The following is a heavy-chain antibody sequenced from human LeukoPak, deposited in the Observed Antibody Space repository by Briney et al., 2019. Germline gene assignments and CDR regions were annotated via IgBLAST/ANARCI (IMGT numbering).Heavy chain of an antibody. CDR3: ARTPADAGDDAFDI. J-gene: IGHJ3*02. Sequence: SETLSLTCTVSGGSISSYYWSWIRQPAGKGLEWIGRIYTSGSTNYNPSLKSRVAMPVDTSKNQFSLKLSSVTAADTAVYYCARTPADAGDDAFDIWGQGTMVTVSS. CDR1: GGSISSYY. V-gene: IGHV4-4*07. CDR2: IYTSGST. D-gene: IGHD2-8*01.